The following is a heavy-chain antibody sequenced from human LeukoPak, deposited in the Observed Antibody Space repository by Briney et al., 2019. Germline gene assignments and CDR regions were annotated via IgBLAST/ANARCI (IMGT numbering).Heavy chain of an antibody. CDR2: ISGTFANT. V-gene: IGHV3-23*01. CDR1: GFTFSSYP. D-gene: IGHD5-12*01. CDR3: AYADNNGCYYFDY. J-gene: IGHJ4*02. Sequence: PGGSLRLSCAVSGFTFSSYPMTWVRQAPGQGLEWVSAISGTFANTSYADSVKGRFTTSRDNPRSTLYLQMNSLSNEDTAVYYCAYADNNGCYYFDYWGQGTLVTASS.